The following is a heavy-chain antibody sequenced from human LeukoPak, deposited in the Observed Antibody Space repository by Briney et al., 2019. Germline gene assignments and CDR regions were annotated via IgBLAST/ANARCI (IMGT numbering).Heavy chain of an antibody. CDR2: ISYDGSNK. V-gene: IGHV3-30-3*01. J-gene: IGHJ4*02. CDR3: ARAGSSGWSLDY. CDR1: GFIFSSYA. Sequence: PGRSLRLSCAASGFIFSSYAMHWVRQAPGKGLEWVAVISYDGSNKYYADSVKGRFTISRDNSKNTLYLQMNSLRAEDTAVYYCARAGSSGWSLDYWGQGTLVTVSS. D-gene: IGHD6-19*01.